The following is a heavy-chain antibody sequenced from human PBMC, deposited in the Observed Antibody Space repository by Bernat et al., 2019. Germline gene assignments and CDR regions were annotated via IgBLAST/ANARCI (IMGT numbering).Heavy chain of an antibody. J-gene: IGHJ6*03. CDR2: VNQSGST. D-gene: IGHD3-10*01. V-gene: IGHV4-34*01. CDR3: ARGRHKDYDYYDMDV. CDR1: GGSFSGYY. Sequence: QVQLQQWGAGLLKPSETLSLNCAVSGGSFSGYYWSWIRQSPGKWLEWIGEVNQSGSTNYNPSLKSRVTISVDMSKNQFSLRLGSVTAADTAVYYCARGRHKDYDYYDMDVWGRGTTVTVSS.